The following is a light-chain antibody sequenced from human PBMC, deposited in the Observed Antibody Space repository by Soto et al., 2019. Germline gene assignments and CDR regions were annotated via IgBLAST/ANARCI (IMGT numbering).Light chain of an antibody. Sequence: EIVLTQSPGTLSLSPGERATLSCRASQSVSSSYLAWYQQKPGPAPRLLIYGASSRATGIPDRFSGSGSGTDFTLTISRLEPEDFAVYYCHQYGSSPWTFGQGTKVEIK. V-gene: IGKV3-20*01. CDR1: QSVSSSY. CDR2: GAS. J-gene: IGKJ1*01. CDR3: HQYGSSPWT.